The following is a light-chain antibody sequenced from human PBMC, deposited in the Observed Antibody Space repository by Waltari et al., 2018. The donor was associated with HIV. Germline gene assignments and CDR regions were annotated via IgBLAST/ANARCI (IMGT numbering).Light chain of an antibody. Sequence: QSALTQPASVSGSPGQSITISCPGTSSDVGSYNLVSWYQQHPGKAPKLMIYEVSKRPSGVSNRFSGSKSGNTASRTISGLQAEDEADYYCCSYAGSSTPFGGGTKLTVL. J-gene: IGLJ2*01. CDR2: EVS. CDR3: CSYAGSSTP. V-gene: IGLV2-23*02. CDR1: SSDVGSYNL.